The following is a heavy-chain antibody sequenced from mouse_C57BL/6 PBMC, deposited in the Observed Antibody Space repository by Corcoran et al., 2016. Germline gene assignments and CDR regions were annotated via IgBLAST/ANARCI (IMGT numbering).Heavy chain of an antibody. J-gene: IGHJ4*01. CDR3: ARPYGNYGYAMDY. D-gene: IGHD2-1*01. CDR1: GYTFTDYY. CDR2: INPNNGGT. V-gene: IGHV1-26*01. Sequence: EVQLQQSGPELVKPGASVKISCKASGYTFTDYYMNWVKQSHGKSLEWIGDINPNNGGTSYNQKFKGKATLTVDKSSSTAYMELRSLTSEDSAVYYCARPYGNYGYAMDYWGQGTSVTVSS.